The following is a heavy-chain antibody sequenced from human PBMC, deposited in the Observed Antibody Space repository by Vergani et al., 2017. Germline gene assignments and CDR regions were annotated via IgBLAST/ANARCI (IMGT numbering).Heavy chain of an antibody. CDR1: GGTFSSYA. Sequence: QVQLVQSGAEVKKPGSSVKVSCKASGGTFSSYAISWVRQAPGQGLEWMGGIIPILGIANYAQKFQGRVTITADKSTSTAYMELSSLRSEDTAVYYCARGPHGGGDTRGDYWGQGTLVTVSS. V-gene: IGHV1-69*17. CDR2: IIPILGIA. J-gene: IGHJ4*02. CDR3: ARGPHGGGDTRGDY. D-gene: IGHD2-21*02.